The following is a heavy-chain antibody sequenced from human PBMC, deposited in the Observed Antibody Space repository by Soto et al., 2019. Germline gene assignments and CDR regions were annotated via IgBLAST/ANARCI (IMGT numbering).Heavy chain of an antibody. CDR3: VRDGTKTIRDWFDP. CDR1: GASISGFY. J-gene: IGHJ5*02. CDR2: IYATGTT. D-gene: IGHD1-1*01. V-gene: IGHV4-4*07. Sequence: QVQLQESGPGLVKPSETLSLTCTVSGASISGFYWSWIRKSAGKGLAWIGRIYATGTTDYNPSLKSRVMMSVDTSKKQFSLKLRSVTAAETAVYYCVRDGTKTIRDWFDPWGQGISVTVSS.